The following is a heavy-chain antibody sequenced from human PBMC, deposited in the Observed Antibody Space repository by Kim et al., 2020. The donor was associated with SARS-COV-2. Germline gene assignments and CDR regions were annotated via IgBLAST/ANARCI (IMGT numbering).Heavy chain of an antibody. J-gene: IGHJ6*01. CDR1: GGSFSGYY. D-gene: IGHD3-10*01. CDR2: INHSGST. CDR3: ARGRARGRALPNYYSGIDV. Sequence: SETLSLTCAVYGGSFSGYYWSWIRQPPGKGLEWIGEINHSGSTNYNPSIKSRVTISVDTSKNQFSLKLSSVTAADTAVYYCARGRARGRALPNYYSGIDV. V-gene: IGHV4-34*01.